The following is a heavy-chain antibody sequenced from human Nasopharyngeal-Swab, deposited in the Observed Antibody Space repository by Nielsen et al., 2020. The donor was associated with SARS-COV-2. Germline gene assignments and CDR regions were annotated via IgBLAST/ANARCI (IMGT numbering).Heavy chain of an antibody. J-gene: IGHJ3*02. CDR2: ISYDGSNK. CDR3: ARDQGYSYGFGSAFDI. Sequence: GESLKISCAASGFTFSSYAMHWVRQAPGKGLEWVAVISYDGSNKYYADSVKGRFTISRENAKNSLYLQMNSLRAGDTAVYYCARDQGYSYGFGSAFDIWGQGTMVTVSS. V-gene: IGHV3-30*14. CDR1: GFTFSSYA. D-gene: IGHD5-18*01.